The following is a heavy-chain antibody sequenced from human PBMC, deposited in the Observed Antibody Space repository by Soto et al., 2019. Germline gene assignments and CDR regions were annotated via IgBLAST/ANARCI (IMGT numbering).Heavy chain of an antibody. CDR1: GYSFAYYT. V-gene: IGHV1-3*01. CDR3: ARKRPLVYYDY. Sequence: GASVKVSCKASGYSFAYYTIHWVRQAPGQGLEWMGSISSGNGNTKFSQKFQDRVTFTRDTSAGTAYMELGSLRSEDTAVYYCARKRPLVYYDYWGQGTLVTVSS. D-gene: IGHD6-6*01. CDR2: ISSGNGNT. J-gene: IGHJ4*02.